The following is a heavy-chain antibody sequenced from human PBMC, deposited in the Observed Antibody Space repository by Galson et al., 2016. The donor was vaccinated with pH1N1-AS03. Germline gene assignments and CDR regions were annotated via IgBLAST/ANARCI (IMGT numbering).Heavy chain of an antibody. V-gene: IGHV4-31*01. Sequence: EWIGYIFHSGSTYYNPSLESLVSISVDTSKNQFSLKLKSVTAADTAVYYCARQDSGAYYLDSWGPGTLVTVSS. CDR2: IFHSGST. J-gene: IGHJ4*02. D-gene: IGHD1-26*01. CDR3: ARQDSGAYYLDS.